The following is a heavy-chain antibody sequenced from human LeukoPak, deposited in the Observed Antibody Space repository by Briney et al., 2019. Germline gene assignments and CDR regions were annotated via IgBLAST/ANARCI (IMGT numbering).Heavy chain of an antibody. Sequence: ASVKVSCKASGYTFTSYDINWVRQATGQGLEWMGWMNPNSGNTGYAQKLQGRVTITRNTSISTAYIELSSQRSEDTAVYYCARTLLELDYWGQGTMVTVSS. CDR1: GYTFTSYD. CDR3: ARTLLELDY. D-gene: IGHD1-7*01. CDR2: MNPNSGNT. V-gene: IGHV1-8*03. J-gene: IGHJ4*02.